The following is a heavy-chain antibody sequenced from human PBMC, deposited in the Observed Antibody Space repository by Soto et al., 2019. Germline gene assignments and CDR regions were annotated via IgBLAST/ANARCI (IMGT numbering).Heavy chain of an antibody. Sequence: SETLSLTCAVYGGSFSGYYWNWIRQPPGKGLEWIGENNHSGSTNYNPSLKSRVTISVDTSKNQFSLKLSSVTAADTAVYYCARGPLKQLWLRYWGQGTLVTVSS. J-gene: IGHJ4*02. V-gene: IGHV4-34*01. CDR3: ARGPLKQLWLRY. D-gene: IGHD5-18*01. CDR2: NNHSGST. CDR1: GGSFSGYY.